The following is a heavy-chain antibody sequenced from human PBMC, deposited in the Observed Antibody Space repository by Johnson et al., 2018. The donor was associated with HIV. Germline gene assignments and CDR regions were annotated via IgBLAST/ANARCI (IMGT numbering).Heavy chain of an antibody. Sequence: VQLVESGGGVVQPGRSLRLSCAASGFTFSSYAMTWVRQAPGKGLEWVSAISGSDGSTYYADSVKGRFTISRDNSKNTLYLEMGSLTTEDTAVYYCAITYYFDSGDYQWGQGTVVTVSS. CDR2: ISGSDGST. CDR1: GFTFSSYA. CDR3: AITYYFDSGDYQ. V-gene: IGHV3-23*04. J-gene: IGHJ3*01. D-gene: IGHD3-22*01.